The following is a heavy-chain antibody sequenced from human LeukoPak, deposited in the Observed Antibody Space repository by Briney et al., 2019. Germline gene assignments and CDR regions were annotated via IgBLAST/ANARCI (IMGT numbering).Heavy chain of an antibody. J-gene: IGHJ4*02. Sequence: GGSLRLSCAASGFTFSSYWMHWVRQSPGKGLVWVSGINSDGSSTSYADSVKGRFTISRDNAKDTVYLQMNSLRAEDTAVYHCATSRTFDYWGQGTLVTVSS. CDR3: ATSRTFDY. CDR2: INSDGSST. V-gene: IGHV3-74*01. CDR1: GFTFSSYW.